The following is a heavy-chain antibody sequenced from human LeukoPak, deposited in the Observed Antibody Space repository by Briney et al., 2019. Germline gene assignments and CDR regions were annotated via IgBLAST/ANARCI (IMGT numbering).Heavy chain of an antibody. CDR3: ARAVVGATIDY. CDR1: GYTFTSYG. D-gene: IGHD1-26*01. V-gene: IGHV1-18*01. Sequence: ASVKVSCKASGYTFTSYGISWVRRAPGQGLEWMGWISAYNGNTNYAQKLQDRVTMTTDTYTSTAYMELRSLRSDDAAVYYCARAVVGATIDYWGQGTLVTVSS. J-gene: IGHJ4*02. CDR2: ISAYNGNT.